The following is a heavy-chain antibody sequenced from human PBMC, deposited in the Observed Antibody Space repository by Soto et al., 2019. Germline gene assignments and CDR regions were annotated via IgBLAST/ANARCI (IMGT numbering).Heavy chain of an antibody. V-gene: IGHV4-59*08. CDR2: IYYSGST. CDR1: GGSISSYY. Sequence: SETLSLTCTVSGGSISSYYWSWIRQPPGKGLEWIGYIYYSGSTNYNPSLKSRVTISVDTSKNQFSLKLSSVTAADTAVNDCARGGRGNCSGGSCYSGLSFGYWGQGTLVTVSS. CDR3: ARGGRGNCSGGSCYSGLSFGY. D-gene: IGHD2-15*01. J-gene: IGHJ4*02.